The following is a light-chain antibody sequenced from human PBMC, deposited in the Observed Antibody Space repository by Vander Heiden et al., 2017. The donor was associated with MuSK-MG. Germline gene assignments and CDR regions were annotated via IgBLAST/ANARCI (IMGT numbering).Light chain of an antibody. CDR1: QSIGSW. J-gene: IGKJ4*01. V-gene: IGKV1-5*01. Sequence: DSQMTQSPSALSASVGDKVTITCRTSQSIGSWLAWFQQKPGKAPKVLIYDVSTLKNGVPSRFSGSGSGTEFTLTISSLQPDDSATYYCQQHNSNIVTFGGGTKVEI. CDR3: QQHNSNIVT. CDR2: DVS.